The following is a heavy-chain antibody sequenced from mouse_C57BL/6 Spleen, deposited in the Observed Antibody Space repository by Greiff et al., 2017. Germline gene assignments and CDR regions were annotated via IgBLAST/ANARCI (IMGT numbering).Heavy chain of an antibody. CDR2: IYPGSGNT. V-gene: IGHV1-76*01. Sequence: QVQLQQSGAELVRPGASVKLSCKASGYTFTDYYINWVKQRPGQGLEWIARIYPGSGNTYYNEKFKGKATLTAEKSSSTADLQLSSLTSEDSAVYFCARDWDRAMDYWGQGTSVTVSS. CDR3: ARDWDRAMDY. D-gene: IGHD4-1*01. J-gene: IGHJ4*01. CDR1: GYTFTDYY.